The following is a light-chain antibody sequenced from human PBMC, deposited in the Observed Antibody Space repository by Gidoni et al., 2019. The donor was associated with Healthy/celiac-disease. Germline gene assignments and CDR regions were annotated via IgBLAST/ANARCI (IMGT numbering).Light chain of an antibody. CDR2: DAS. Sequence: EIVLTQSPAPLSLSPGERATLSCRASQSVSSYLAWYQQKPGQAPRLLIYDASNRATGIPARFSGRGSGTDFTLTISSLEPEDFAVYYCQQRSNWPITFGQGTRLEIK. CDR3: QQRSNWPIT. V-gene: IGKV3-11*01. J-gene: IGKJ5*01. CDR1: QSVSSY.